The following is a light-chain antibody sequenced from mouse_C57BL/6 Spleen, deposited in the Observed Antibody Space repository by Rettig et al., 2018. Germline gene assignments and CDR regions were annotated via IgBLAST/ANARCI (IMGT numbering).Light chain of an antibody. V-gene: IGKV4-57*01. CDR2: STS. CDR3: QQRSSYPFT. CDR1: SSVSY. J-gene: IGKJ4*01. Sequence: QIVLTQSPALMSASPGEKVTITCSASSSVSYMHWFQQKPGTSPKLWIYSTSNLASGVPARFSGSGSGTSYSLTISRMEAEDAATYYCQQRSSYPFTFGS.